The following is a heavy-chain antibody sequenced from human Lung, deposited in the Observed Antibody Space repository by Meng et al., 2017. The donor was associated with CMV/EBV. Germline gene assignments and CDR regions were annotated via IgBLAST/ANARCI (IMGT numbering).Heavy chain of an antibody. D-gene: IGHD1-1*01. Sequence: QVQLAQSGAEVKEPGASVKLPCKTSGYTFIDYHIPWVRQAPGQGLEWMGWISPYNGDTIYARDFQGWVTMTRDTSNRTLYMEVSRLRFDDTAVYYCARAIVKNGKRQFDYWGQGTLVTVSS. CDR3: ARAIVKNGKRQFDY. CDR2: ISPYNGDT. J-gene: IGHJ4*02. CDR1: GYTFIDYH. V-gene: IGHV1-2*04.